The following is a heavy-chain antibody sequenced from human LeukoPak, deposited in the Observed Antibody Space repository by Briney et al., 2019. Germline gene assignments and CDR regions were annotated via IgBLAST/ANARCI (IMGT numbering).Heavy chain of an antibody. CDR3: ARDDSSGSGIDY. CDR2: IYYSGST. V-gene: IGHV4-61*01. J-gene: IGHJ4*02. D-gene: IGHD3-22*01. CDR1: GGSVSSGSYY. Sequence: SETLSLTCTVSGGSVSSGSYYWCWIRQPPGKGLEWIGYIYYSGSTNYNPSLKSRVTISVDTSKNQFSLKLSSVTAADTAVYYCARDDSSGSGIDYWGQGTLVTVSS.